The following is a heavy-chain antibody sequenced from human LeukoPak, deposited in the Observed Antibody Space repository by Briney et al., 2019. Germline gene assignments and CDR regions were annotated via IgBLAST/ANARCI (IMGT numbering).Heavy chain of an antibody. D-gene: IGHD4/OR15-4a*01. V-gene: IGHV1-46*01. Sequence: GASVKVSCKASGYICTSYYMHWVRQAPGQGLEWMGIINPSGGSTNYAQNFQVRVTMTRDTSTSTVYMELSSLRSEDTAVYYCARICQGMVLDYWGQGTLVTVSS. CDR3: ARICQGMVLDY. J-gene: IGHJ4*02. CDR1: GYICTSYY. CDR2: INPSGGST.